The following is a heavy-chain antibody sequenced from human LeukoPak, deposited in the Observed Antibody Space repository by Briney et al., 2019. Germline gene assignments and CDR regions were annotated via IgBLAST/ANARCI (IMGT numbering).Heavy chain of an antibody. CDR2: VIGSGSST. J-gene: IGHJ4*02. V-gene: IGHV3-23*01. Sequence: GGSLRLSCAASGFTFSNYDMSWVRRAPGKGLEWVSTVIGSGSSTYYADSVKGRFTISRDNSKNTLSLQMNSLRDEDTAVYYCARPLATDGKVTLDSWGQGTLVTVSS. CDR1: GFTFSNYD. D-gene: IGHD6-13*01. CDR3: ARPLATDGKVTLDS.